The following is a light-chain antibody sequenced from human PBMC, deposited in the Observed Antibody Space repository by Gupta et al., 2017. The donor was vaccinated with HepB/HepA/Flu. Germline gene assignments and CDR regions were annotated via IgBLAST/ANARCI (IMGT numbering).Light chain of an antibody. V-gene: IGLV1-44*01. J-gene: IGLJ1*01. CDR1: SSNIGSNT. CDR3: AAWDDSLNGYV. CDR2: SNN. Sequence: QSVLTQPPSASGTPEQRVTISCSGSSSNIGSNTVNWYQHLPGTAPTLLMYSNNQRPSGVPDRFSGSKSGTSASLAVSGLQSEDEADYYCAAWDDSLNGYVFGTGTKVTVL.